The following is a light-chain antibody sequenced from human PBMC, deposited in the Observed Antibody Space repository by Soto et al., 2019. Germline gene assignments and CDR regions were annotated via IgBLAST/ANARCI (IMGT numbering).Light chain of an antibody. CDR1: QSVSGSY. CDR3: QQYGSSPRT. J-gene: IGKJ1*01. V-gene: IGKV3-20*01. CDR2: GAS. Sequence: PGQGATLSCRASQSVSGSYLAWFQQKPGQAPRLLIYGASSRATGIPDRFSGSGSGTDFTLTISRLEPEDFAVYYCQQYGSSPRTFGQGTKVEIK.